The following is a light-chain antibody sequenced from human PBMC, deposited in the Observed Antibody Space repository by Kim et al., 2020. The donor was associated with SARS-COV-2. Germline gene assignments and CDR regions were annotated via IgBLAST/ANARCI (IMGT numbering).Light chain of an antibody. CDR3: ASWDDSLNGVV. J-gene: IGLJ2*01. V-gene: IGLV1-44*01. Sequence: GQRFTISCSGSTTNIGTKTIKWDQQLPGTAPRLLIFGDNQRPSGVTDRFSGSKSGTSASLAINGLQSEDEADYYCASWDDSLNGVVFGGGTQLTVL. CDR2: GDN. CDR1: TTNIGTKT.